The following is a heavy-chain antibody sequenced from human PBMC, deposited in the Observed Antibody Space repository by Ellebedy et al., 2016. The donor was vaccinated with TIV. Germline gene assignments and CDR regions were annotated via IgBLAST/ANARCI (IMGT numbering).Heavy chain of an antibody. D-gene: IGHD5-18*01. CDR2: IRYDGSNK. Sequence: GESLKISCAASGFTFTSYGIHWVRQAPGKGLEWVAFIRYDGSNKYYADSVKGRFTISRDNSKNTVYLQMNSLRAEDTAVYYCAKGRVDTAINDAFDIWGQGTMVTVSS. CDR1: GFTFTSYG. J-gene: IGHJ3*02. CDR3: AKGRVDTAINDAFDI. V-gene: IGHV3-30*02.